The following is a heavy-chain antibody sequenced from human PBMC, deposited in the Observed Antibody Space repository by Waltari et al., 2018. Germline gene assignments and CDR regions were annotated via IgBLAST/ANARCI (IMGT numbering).Heavy chain of an antibody. CDR1: GDSVTSDTYY. V-gene: IGHV4-61*03. J-gene: IGHJ6*02. CDR3: ARYFYALDV. Sequence: QVQLQESGPGLVKPSETLSLTCIVSGDSVTSDTYYWTWVRQPPGKGLEWIAYIYNTGSTNYTPSLKSRVTISVDTSKNHFSLRLTSVTAADTAVYYCARYFYALDVWGQGTSVTVSS. CDR2: IYNTGST.